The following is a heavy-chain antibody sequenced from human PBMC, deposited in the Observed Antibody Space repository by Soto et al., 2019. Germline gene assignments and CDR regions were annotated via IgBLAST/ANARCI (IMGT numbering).Heavy chain of an antibody. Sequence: QVQLVQSGDEVKKPGASVKVSCKASGYTFTSYAITCVRQAPEQGLEWVGWISAYNGNTNSAQKHQGRVTMTTETSTCTAYLELRSLRSDDTAVYYCARDLGAGLVDYGGQGTLVTGS. CDR3: ARDLGAGLVDY. CDR2: ISAYNGNT. J-gene: IGHJ4*02. V-gene: IGHV1-18*01. D-gene: IGHD6-19*01. CDR1: GYTFTSYA.